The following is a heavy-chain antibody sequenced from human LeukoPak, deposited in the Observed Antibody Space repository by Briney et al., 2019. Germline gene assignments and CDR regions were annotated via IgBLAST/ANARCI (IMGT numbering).Heavy chain of an antibody. CDR1: GYIFTAYY. D-gene: IGHD5-12*01. J-gene: IGHJ4*02. CDR2: ISLTSGGT. CDR3: ARGDRGGYRNVGDY. Sequence: ASVTVSCKASGYIFTAYYIHWVRQAPGQGLEWMGWISLTSGGTNSAQRFQGGVTMTRDTSINTAFLKLNSLKSDDTAVYYCARGDRGGYRNVGDYWGQGTLVTVSS. V-gene: IGHV1-2*02.